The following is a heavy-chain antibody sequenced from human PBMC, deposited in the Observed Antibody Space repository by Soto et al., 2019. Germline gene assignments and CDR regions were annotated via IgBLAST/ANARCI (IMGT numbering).Heavy chain of an antibody. J-gene: IGHJ3*02. CDR3: ARYFGWHNAFDI. V-gene: IGHV4-59*01. CDR2: MYYTGNT. D-gene: IGHD3-9*01. Sequence: QVQLQESGPGLVKPSETLALTCTVSGGSFGTDYWSWIRQPPGKGLEWIGYMYYTGNTNYNPSLTRRVTLPMDTPKTQYSLTLRSVTAADTAVYFCARYFGWHNAFDIWGQGTMVTVSS. CDR1: GGSFGTDY.